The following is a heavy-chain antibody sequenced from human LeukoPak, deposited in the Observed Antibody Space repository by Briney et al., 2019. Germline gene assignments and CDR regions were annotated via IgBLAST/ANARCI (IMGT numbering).Heavy chain of an antibody. CDR1: GGSISSYY. V-gene: IGHV4-59*01. D-gene: IGHD5-12*01. CDR3: ARVVGVVATFNWFDP. Sequence: PSETLSLTCTVSGGSISSYYWSWIRQPPGKGLEWIGYIYYSGSTNYNPSLKSRVTISVDTSKNQFSLKLSSVTAADTAVYYCARVVGVVATFNWFDPWGQGTLVTVSS. J-gene: IGHJ5*02. CDR2: IYYSGST.